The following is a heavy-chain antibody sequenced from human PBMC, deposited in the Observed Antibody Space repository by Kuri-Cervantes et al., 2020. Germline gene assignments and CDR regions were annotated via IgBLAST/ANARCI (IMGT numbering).Heavy chain of an antibody. V-gene: IGHV3-66*02. J-gene: IGHJ4*02. CDR2: IYSGGST. Sequence: GESLKISCAASGFTVSSNYMSWVRQAPGKGLEWVSVIYSGGSTYYADSVKGRSTISRDNSKNTLYLQMNSLRAEDTAVYYCARDTYYYDSSGYPSDYWGQGTLVTVSS. CDR1: GFTVSSNY. D-gene: IGHD3-22*01. CDR3: ARDTYYYDSSGYPSDY.